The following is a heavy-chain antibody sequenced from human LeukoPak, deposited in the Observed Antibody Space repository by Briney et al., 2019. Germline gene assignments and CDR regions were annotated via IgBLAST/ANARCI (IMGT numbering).Heavy chain of an antibody. V-gene: IGHV1-8*01. CDR2: IKPNSGNT. CDR3: ARTGPWDGGAEPYYFDY. CDR1: GYTFTSYD. J-gene: IGHJ4*02. D-gene: IGHD5-24*01. Sequence: GASVKVSCKASGYTFTSYDINWVRQSTGQGLEWMGWIKPNSGNTGYAQKFQGRVTMTRNTSISTAYMELSSLRSEDTAVYYCARTGPWDGGAEPYYFDYWGQGTLVTVSS.